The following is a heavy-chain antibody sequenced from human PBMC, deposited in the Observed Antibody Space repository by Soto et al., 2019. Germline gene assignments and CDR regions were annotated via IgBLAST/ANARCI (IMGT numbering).Heavy chain of an antibody. D-gene: IGHD3-22*01. CDR2: ISSSTFSI. CDR3: ARARRGSAVIGHFDF. V-gene: IGHV3-48*02. Sequence: GGSLRLSCAASGFTFSSYGMTWVRQTPGKGLEWVSYISSSTFSIYYADSVKGRFTVSRDNAKNSLFLQMNSLRDEDTAVYFCARARRGSAVIGHFDFWGQGTLVTVSS. CDR1: GFTFSSYG. J-gene: IGHJ4*02.